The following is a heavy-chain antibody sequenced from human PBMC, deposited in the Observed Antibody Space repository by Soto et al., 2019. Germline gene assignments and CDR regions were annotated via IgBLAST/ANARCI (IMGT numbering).Heavy chain of an antibody. CDR1: GGSISSGGYY. D-gene: IGHD5-12*01. V-gene: IGHV4-31*03. J-gene: IGHJ5*02. CDR3: ARGRDGYNWRFDP. Sequence: KTSETLSLTCTVSGGSISSGGYYWSWIRQHPGKGLEWIGYIYYSGSTYYNPSLKSRVTISVDTSKNQFSLKLSSVTAADTAVYYCARGRDGYNWRFDPWGQGTLVTVSS. CDR2: IYYSGST.